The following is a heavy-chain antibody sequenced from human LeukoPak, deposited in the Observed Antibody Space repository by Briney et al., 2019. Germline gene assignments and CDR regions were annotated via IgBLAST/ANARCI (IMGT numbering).Heavy chain of an antibody. CDR2: TYYRSKWYN. V-gene: IGHV6-1*01. D-gene: IGHD6-25*01. CDR1: GDSVSSNSAA. Sequence: SQTLSLTCAISGDSVSSNSAAWNWIRQSPSRGLEWLGRTYYRSKWYNDYAVSVKSRITINPDTSKNQFSLQLNSVTPEDTAVYYCARDKMVEQRLADGYYFDYWGQGTLVTVSS. CDR3: ARDKMVEQRLADGYYFDY. J-gene: IGHJ4*02.